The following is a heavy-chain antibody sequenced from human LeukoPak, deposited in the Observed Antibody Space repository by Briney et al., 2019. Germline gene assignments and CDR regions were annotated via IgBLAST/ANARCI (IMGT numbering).Heavy chain of an antibody. CDR1: GGTFSSYA. CDR3: ARAVVVPAARGAWFDP. Sequence: RASVTVSCKASGGTFSSYAISWVRQAPGQGLEWMGGIIPIFGTANYAQKFQGRVTITADESTSTAYMELSSLGSEDTAVYYCARAVVVPAARGAWFDPWGQGTLVTVSS. D-gene: IGHD2-2*01. V-gene: IGHV1-69*13. J-gene: IGHJ5*02. CDR2: IIPIFGTA.